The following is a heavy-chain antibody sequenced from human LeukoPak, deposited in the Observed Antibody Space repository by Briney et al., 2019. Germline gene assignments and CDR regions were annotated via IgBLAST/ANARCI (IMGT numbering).Heavy chain of an antibody. CDR1: RDSTIINF. D-gene: IGHD2-15*01. Sequence: GGSLTLSCVPSRDSTIINFMNSVSQAPGKGLERVSILYSGSDTYYSDSVKGRFTISRDDSRKTLFLHIRSLKAEDTPIYYCARDVYCSGAACYPLPEYWGQGTQVTVSP. CDR3: ARDVYCSGAACYPLPEY. J-gene: IGHJ4*02. V-gene: IGHV3-53*01. CDR2: LYSGSDT.